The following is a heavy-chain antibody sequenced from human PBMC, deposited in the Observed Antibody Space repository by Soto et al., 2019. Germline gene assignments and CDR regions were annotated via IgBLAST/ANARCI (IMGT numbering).Heavy chain of an antibody. CDR3: ARGDFDSSANYYAGWFDP. CDR2: INPNSGGT. V-gene: IGHV1-2*02. D-gene: IGHD3-22*01. Sequence: ASVKVSCKASGYTFTAYYMHWLRQAPGRGLEWMGWINPNSGGTKYAQKFQGRVTMTNDTSISTAYMELSRLGSDDTAVYYCARGDFDSSANYYAGWFDPWGQGTLVTVSS. CDR1: GYTFTAYY. J-gene: IGHJ5*02.